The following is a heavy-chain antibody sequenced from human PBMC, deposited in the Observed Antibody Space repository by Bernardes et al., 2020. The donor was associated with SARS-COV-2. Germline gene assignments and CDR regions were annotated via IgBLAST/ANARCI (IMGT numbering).Heavy chain of an antibody. D-gene: IGHD1-26*01. CDR2: IDSDGSTT. J-gene: IGHJ4*02. Sequence: GGSLRLSCAASGFTFSNYWMHWVRQAPGKGLVWVSRIDSDGSTTNYADSVKGRFTISRDNAKNTLYLQMNSLRAEDTAVYYCARVALVGPRTSDYWGQGARVTVSS. CDR1: GFTFSNYW. CDR3: ARVALVGPRTSDY. V-gene: IGHV3-74*01.